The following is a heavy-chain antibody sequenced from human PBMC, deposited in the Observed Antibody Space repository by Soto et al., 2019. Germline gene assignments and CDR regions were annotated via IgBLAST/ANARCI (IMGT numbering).Heavy chain of an antibody. V-gene: IGHV1-18*01. CDR2: ISTYNGNT. CDR1: GYTFTTYD. D-gene: IGHD2-8*01. J-gene: IGHJ6*02. CDR3: AGDPYHVLMVNAPNLYGMDG. Sequence: QVQLVQSGAEVKKPGASVKVSCKASGYTFTTYDITWVRQAPGQGLEWMGRISTYNGNTNYPQSLQGRLTMTTDTTTATADMELRSLRSNDTAVYYWAGDPYHVLMVNAPNLYGMDGWGQGTTVTVSS.